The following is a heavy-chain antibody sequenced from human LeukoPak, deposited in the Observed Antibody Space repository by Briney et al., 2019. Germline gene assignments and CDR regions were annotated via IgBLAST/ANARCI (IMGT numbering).Heavy chain of an antibody. Sequence: SVKVSFKATGGTFSSYAISWVRQSPGQGLEWVGGIIPIFGTANSAQTSQSRVTITTDESTSTAYMELSSLRSEDTAVYYCARSLLGSLTYYYYYMDVRGKGTTVTVSS. D-gene: IGHD3-10*01. J-gene: IGHJ6*03. V-gene: IGHV1-69*05. CDR3: ARSLLGSLTYYYYYMDV. CDR2: IIPIFGTA. CDR1: GGTFSSYA.